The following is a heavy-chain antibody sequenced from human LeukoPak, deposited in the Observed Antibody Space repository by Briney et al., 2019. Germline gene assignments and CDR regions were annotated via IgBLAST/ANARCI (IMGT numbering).Heavy chain of an antibody. CDR1: GGSFSGYY. Sequence: PSETLSLTCAVYGGSFSGYYWSWIRQPPGKGLEWIGEINHSGSTNYNPSLKSRVTISVDTSKNQFSLKLSSVTAADTAVYYCARSGSSWYLGYYFDYWGQETLVTVSS. V-gene: IGHV4-34*01. D-gene: IGHD6-13*01. CDR2: INHSGST. J-gene: IGHJ4*02. CDR3: ARSGSSWYLGYYFDY.